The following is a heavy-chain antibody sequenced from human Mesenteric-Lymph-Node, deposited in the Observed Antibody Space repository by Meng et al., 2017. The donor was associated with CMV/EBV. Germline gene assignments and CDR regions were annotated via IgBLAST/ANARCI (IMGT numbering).Heavy chain of an antibody. CDR3: ARGGRITMVRGVIPGGY. V-gene: IGHV7-4-1*02. Sequence: YTFTSYAMNWVRQAPGQGLEWMGWINTNTGNPTYAQGFTGRFVFSLDTSVSTAYLQISSLKAEDTAVYYCARGGRITMVRGVIPGGYWGQGTLVTVSS. CDR2: INTNTGNP. J-gene: IGHJ4*02. CDR1: YTFTSYA. D-gene: IGHD3-10*01.